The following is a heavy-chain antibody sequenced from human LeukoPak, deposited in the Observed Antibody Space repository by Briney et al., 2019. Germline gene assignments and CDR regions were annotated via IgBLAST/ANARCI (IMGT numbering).Heavy chain of an antibody. CDR3: AKSLAAARDY. J-gene: IGHJ4*02. D-gene: IGHD6-13*01. V-gene: IGHV3-23*01. Sequence: GGSLRLSCAASGFTFASCAMSWVRQAPGKRLEWVSSISSSGGSTYYADSVKGRFTISRDNSRNTLYLQVNSLRAEDTAVYYSAKSLAAARDYWGQGTLVTVSS. CDR2: ISSSGGST. CDR1: GFTFASCA.